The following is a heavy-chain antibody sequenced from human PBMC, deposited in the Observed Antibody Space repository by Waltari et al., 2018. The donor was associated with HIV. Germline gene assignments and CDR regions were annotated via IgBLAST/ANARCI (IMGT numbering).Heavy chain of an antibody. CDR2: IYYSGTT. CDR3: ARGREHCGGDCENWFDP. Sequence: QVQLQESGPGLVKPSQTLSLTCTVSGGSISNDGSYWSWIRQHPGKGLEWLGYIYYSGTTYYNPSLKSLFTMSVDTSKNQFSLKLNSVTAADTAVYYCARGREHCGGDCENWFDPWGQGTLVTVSS. J-gene: IGHJ5*02. CDR1: GGSISNDGSY. V-gene: IGHV4-31*01. D-gene: IGHD2-21*02.